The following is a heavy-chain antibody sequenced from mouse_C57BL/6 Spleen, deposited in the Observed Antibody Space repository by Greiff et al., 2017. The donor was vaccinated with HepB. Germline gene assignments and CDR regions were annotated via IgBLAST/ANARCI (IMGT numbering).Heavy chain of an antibody. V-gene: IGHV1-42*01. J-gene: IGHJ2*01. D-gene: IGHD2-14*01. CDR3: ERAGRSTTRFDY. CDR1: GYSFTGYY. Sequence: VQLQQSGPELVKPGASVKISCKASGYSFTGYYMNWVKQSPEKSLEWIGEINPSTGGTTYNQKFKAKATLTVDKSSSTAYMQRKSLTSEDSAVYYWERAGRSTTRFDYWGQGTTLTVSS. CDR2: INPSTGGT.